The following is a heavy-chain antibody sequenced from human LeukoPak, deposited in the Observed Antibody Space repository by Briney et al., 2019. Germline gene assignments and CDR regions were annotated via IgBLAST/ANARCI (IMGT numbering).Heavy chain of an antibody. CDR1: GFTFTSSA. CDR2: IVVGSGNT. Sequence: SVKVSCKASGFTFTSSAMQWVRQARGQRLECIGWIVVGSGNTNYAQKFQERVTITRDMSTSTAYMELSSLRSEDTAVYYCAANYYDSSGYLRAVDYWGQGTLVTVSS. D-gene: IGHD3-22*01. J-gene: IGHJ4*02. V-gene: IGHV1-58*02. CDR3: AANYYDSSGYLRAVDY.